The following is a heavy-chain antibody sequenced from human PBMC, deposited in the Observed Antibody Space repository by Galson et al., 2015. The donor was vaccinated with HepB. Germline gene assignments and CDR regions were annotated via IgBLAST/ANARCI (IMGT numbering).Heavy chain of an antibody. Sequence: SLRLSCAASGFTFSNAWMSWVRQAPGKGLEWVGRIKSKTDGGTTDYAAPVIGRFTISRDDSKNTLYLQMNSLKTEDTAVYYCTTDSAYYFGSGTAYYFDYWGQGTLVTVSS. CDR3: TTDSAYYFGSGTAYYFDY. D-gene: IGHD3-10*01. V-gene: IGHV3-15*01. CDR1: GFTFSNAW. CDR2: IKSKTDGGTT. J-gene: IGHJ4*02.